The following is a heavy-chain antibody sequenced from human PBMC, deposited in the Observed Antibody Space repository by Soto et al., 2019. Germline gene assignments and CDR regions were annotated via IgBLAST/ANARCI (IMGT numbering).Heavy chain of an antibody. CDR1: GGSFSGYY. CDR3: ARSETYYYDSSGYFPTPIFDY. V-gene: IGHV4-34*01. Sequence: SETLSLTCAVYGGSFSGYYWSWIRQPPGKGLEWIGEINHSGSTNYNPSLKSRVTISVDTSKNQFSLKLSSVTAADTAVYYCARSETYYYDSSGYFPTPIFDYWGQGTLVTVSS. CDR2: INHSGST. J-gene: IGHJ4*02. D-gene: IGHD3-22*01.